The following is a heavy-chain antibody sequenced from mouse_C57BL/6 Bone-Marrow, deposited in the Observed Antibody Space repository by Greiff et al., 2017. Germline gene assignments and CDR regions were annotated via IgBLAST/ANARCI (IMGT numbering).Heavy chain of an antibody. J-gene: IGHJ3*01. CDR3: ARSGSNYWFAV. D-gene: IGHD2-5*01. CDR2: IYPGSGST. V-gene: IGHV1-55*01. Sequence: VQLLESGAELVKPGASVKMSCTASGYTFTSYWITWVKQRPGQGLEWIGDIYPGSGSTNYTEKFKSKDTLTVDTSSSTAYMQLSSLTSEDSAVYYCARSGSNYWFAVWGKGTLVTVSA. CDR1: GYTFTSYW.